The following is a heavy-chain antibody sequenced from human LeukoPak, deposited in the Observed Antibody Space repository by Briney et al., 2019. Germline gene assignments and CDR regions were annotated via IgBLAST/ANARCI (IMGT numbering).Heavy chain of an antibody. CDR1: GFTFSSYS. CDR2: ISSSSSYI. D-gene: IGHD1-1*01. J-gene: IGHJ3*02. V-gene: IGHV3-21*01. Sequence: GGSLRLSCAASGFTFSSYSTNWVRQAPGKGLEWVSSISSSSSYIYYADSVKGRFTISRDNAKNSLYLQMNSLRAEDTAVYYCARHREAGTTSAAFDIWGQGTMVTVSS. CDR3: ARHREAGTTSAAFDI.